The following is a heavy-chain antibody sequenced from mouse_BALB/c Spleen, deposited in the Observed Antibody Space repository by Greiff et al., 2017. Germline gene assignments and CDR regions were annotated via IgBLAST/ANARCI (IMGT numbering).Heavy chain of an antibody. CDR3: ARYYGNSYYYAMDY. D-gene: IGHD2-1*01. CDR1: GYAFTNYL. CDR2: INPGRGGT. J-gene: IGHJ4*01. Sequence: VQLQQSGAELVRPGTSVKVSCKASGYAFTNYLIEWVKQRPGQGLEWIGVINPGRGGTNYNEKFQGKATLTADKSSSTAYMQLSSLTSDDSAVYFCARYYGNSYYYAMDYWGQGTSVTVSS. V-gene: IGHV1-54*01.